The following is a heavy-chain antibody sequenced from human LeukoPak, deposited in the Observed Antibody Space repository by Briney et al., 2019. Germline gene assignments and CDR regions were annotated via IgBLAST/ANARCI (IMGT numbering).Heavy chain of an antibody. CDR2: IYYSGST. V-gene: IGHV4-39*01. CDR3: ARHGRDYVWGSYRQTDAFDI. Sequence: SETLSLTCTVSGGSISSSSYYWGWIRQPPGKGLEWIGSIYYSGSTYYNPSLKSRVTISVDTSKNQFSLKLSSVIAADTAVYYCARHGRDYVWGSYRQTDAFDIWGQGTMVTVSS. D-gene: IGHD3-16*02. CDR1: GGSISSSSYY. J-gene: IGHJ3*02.